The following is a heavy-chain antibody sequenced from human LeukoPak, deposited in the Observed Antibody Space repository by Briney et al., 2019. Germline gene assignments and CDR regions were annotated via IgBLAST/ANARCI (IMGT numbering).Heavy chain of an antibody. Sequence: SQTLSLTCTLSGGLLTTTTCCWCGFRQSPGKELEGFANIYYRGDPSYNAAPEGRVSLSIGTSKNQFSLKLDSRNAASTALYFRARQPVVNRGAVASIFDSWGEGSLVAVSA. J-gene: IGHJ4*02. CDR3: ARQPVVNRGAVASIFDS. CDR1: GGLLTTTTCC. D-gene: IGHD6-19*01. CDR2: IYYRGDP. V-gene: IGHV4-39*01.